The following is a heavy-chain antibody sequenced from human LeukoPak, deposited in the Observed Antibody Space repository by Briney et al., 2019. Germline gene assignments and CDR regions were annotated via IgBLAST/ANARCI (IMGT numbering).Heavy chain of an antibody. J-gene: IGHJ4*02. D-gene: IGHD1-26*01. Sequence: ASVKVSCRASGYTFPSYFMHWVRQAPGQGLEWMGIINPTGGSTTYAQRFQGRVTMTTDTSTSTAYMELRSLRSDDTAVYYCARGNQGSVGATTTGFDYWGQGTLVTVSS. CDR2: INPTGGST. CDR3: ARGNQGSVGATTTGFDY. CDR1: GYTFPSYF. V-gene: IGHV1-46*01.